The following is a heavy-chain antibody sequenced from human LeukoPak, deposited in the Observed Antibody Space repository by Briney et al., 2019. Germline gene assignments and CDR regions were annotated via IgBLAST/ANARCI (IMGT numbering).Heavy chain of an antibody. CDR2: FCGRNSYI. CDR3: ARDFRTQLDGYSPPYHFDY. CDR1: GHSYSNYS. V-gene: IGHV3-21*01. Sequence: GVPVRLFCGPSGHSYSNYSKSWVRDSTGEGREGVSSFCGRNSYIYYADSVKGQFTISRDNAKNSLYLQMNSLRAEDTAVYYCARDFRTQLDGYSPPYHFDYWGQGTLVTVSS. J-gene: IGHJ4*02. D-gene: IGHD5-24*01.